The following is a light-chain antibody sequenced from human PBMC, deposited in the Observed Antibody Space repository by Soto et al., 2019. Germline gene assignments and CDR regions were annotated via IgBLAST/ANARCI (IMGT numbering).Light chain of an antibody. CDR1: SSDVGGYNF. J-gene: IGLJ1*01. CDR3: SSYTSSSTYV. CDR2: DVS. Sequence: QSALTQPASVSGSPGQSITISCTGTSSDVGGYNFVSWYQQHPGKAPKLLIYDVSRRPSGVSSRFYGSKSGNTASLTISGLQADDEADYYCSSYTSSSTYVFGTGTKLTVL. V-gene: IGLV2-14*01.